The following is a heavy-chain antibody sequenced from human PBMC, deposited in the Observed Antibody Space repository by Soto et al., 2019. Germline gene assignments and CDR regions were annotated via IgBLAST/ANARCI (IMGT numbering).Heavy chain of an antibody. Sequence: SQTLSLTCAISGDSVSSTSTAWSWIRPSPSRGLEWLGRTYYRSKWYSDYAVSVKSRITINPDTSKNQFSLQLNSVTPEDTAVYYCARGSYYRGCVWGQGSPGTV. CDR2: TYYRSKWYS. V-gene: IGHV6-1*01. J-gene: IGHJ4*02. D-gene: IGHD3-10*01. CDR3: ARGSYYRGCV. CDR1: GDSVSSTSTA.